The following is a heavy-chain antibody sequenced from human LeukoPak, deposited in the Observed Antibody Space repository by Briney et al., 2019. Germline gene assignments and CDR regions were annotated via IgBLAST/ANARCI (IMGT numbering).Heavy chain of an antibody. D-gene: IGHD4-23*01. CDR1: GFTFSSYS. CDR3: AKANYGGLLLMDV. CDR2: FSGSGVST. Sequence: PGGSLRLSCAASGFTFSSYSMNWVRQAPGKGLEWVSTFSGSGVSTADSVKGRFTISRDNSKNTLYLHMNSLRAEDTAVYYCAKANYGGLLLMDVWGQGTTVTVSS. J-gene: IGHJ6*02. V-gene: IGHV3-23*01.